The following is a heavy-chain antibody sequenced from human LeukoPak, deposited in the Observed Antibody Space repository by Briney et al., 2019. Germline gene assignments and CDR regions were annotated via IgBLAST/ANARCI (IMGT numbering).Heavy chain of an antibody. CDR3: ARESQLLSNDY. D-gene: IGHD2-2*01. CDR1: GYSISSGYY. V-gene: IGHV4-38-2*02. Sequence: SETLSLTCTVSGYSISSGYYWGCIRQPPGKGLEWIGSIYHSGSTYYNPSLKSRVTISVDTSKNQFSLKLSSVTAADTAVYYCARESQLLSNDYWGQGTLVTVSS. CDR2: IYHSGST. J-gene: IGHJ4*02.